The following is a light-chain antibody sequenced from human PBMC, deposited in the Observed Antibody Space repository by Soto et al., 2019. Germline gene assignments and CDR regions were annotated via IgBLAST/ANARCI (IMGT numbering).Light chain of an antibody. Sequence: VVLTQSPATLSLSPGERATLSCRASQSVSSNYLAWYQQKPGQAPRLLIYGASTRATSIPARFSGSGSGTDFTLTISSLQPEDFAVYYCQQDYNLPPSFGQGTRLEI. CDR3: QQDYNLPPS. J-gene: IGKJ5*01. V-gene: IGKV3D-7*01. CDR2: GAS. CDR1: QSVSSNY.